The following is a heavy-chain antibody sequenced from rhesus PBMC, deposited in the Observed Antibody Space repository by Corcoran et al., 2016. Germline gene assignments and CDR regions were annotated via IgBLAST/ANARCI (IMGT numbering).Heavy chain of an antibody. Sequence: QLQLQESGPGLVKPSETLSVTCAVSGGSISSNYWIWIRQPPGKGLEWIGCIYVSGSSTNHNPPLSVRVPRSEDTSKNHLSLRLSSVTAAGTAVYYCARQGVVAMRGYYFDYWGQGVLVTVSS. CDR1: GGSISSNY. D-gene: IGHD2-21*01. V-gene: IGHV4-169*01. CDR2: IYVSGSST. J-gene: IGHJ4*01. CDR3: ARQGVVAMRGYYFDY.